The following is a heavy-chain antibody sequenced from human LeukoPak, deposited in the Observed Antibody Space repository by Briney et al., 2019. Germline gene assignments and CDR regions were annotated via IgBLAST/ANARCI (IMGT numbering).Heavy chain of an antibody. Sequence: PGVSLRLSCAASGFTFSSYGMHWVRQAPGKGLEWVAVIWYDGSNKYYADSVKGRFTISRDNSKNTLYLQVNSLRAEDTAVYYCARDSSSWVYYYYYYGMDVWGQGTTVTVSS. J-gene: IGHJ6*02. CDR3: ARDSSSWVYYYYYYGMDV. CDR2: IWYDGSNK. V-gene: IGHV3-33*01. CDR1: GFTFSSYG. D-gene: IGHD6-13*01.